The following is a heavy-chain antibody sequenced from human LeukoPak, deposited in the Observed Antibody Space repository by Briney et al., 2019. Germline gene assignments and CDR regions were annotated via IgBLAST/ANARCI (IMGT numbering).Heavy chain of an antibody. Sequence: ASVKVSCKASGYTFTGYYMHWVRQAPGQGLEWMGWINPNSGGTNYAQKFQGRVTMTRDTSISTAYMELSRLRSDDTAVYYCARDRSGWSEFDYWGQGTLVTVSS. V-gene: IGHV1-2*02. CDR3: ARDRSGWSEFDY. CDR1: GYTFTGYY. D-gene: IGHD6-19*01. CDR2: INPNSGGT. J-gene: IGHJ4*02.